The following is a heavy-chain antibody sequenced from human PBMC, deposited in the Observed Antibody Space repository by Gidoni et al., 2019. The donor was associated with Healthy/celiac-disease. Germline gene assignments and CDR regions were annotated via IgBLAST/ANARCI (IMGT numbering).Heavy chain of an antibody. CDR2: SYYRSKWYN. CDR3: ARAGLISKKKVWFGESFGMDV. D-gene: IGHD3-10*01. J-gene: IGHJ6*02. V-gene: IGHV6-1*01. CDR1: GDSVSSHSAA. Sequence: QVQLQQSGPGLVKPSQTLSLTCAISGDSVSSHSAAWNWIRQSPSRGLEWLGRSYYRSKWYNDYAVSVKSRITINPDTSKNQFSLQLNSVTPEDTAVYYCARAGLISKKKVWFGESFGMDVWGQGTTVTVSS.